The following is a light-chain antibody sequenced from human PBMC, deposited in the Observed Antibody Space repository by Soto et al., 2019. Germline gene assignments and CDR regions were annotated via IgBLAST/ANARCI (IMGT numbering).Light chain of an antibody. V-gene: IGLV2-14*01. CDR2: EVT. Sequence: QSVLTQPASVSGSPGQTITISCTGTSSDVGRYNTVSWYQHHPGKAPKLIIYEVTHRPAGISDRFSASKSGNTASLTISGLQAEDEAAYYCNSVLVNYIYVLGSG. CDR3: NSVLVNYIYV. J-gene: IGLJ1*01. CDR1: SSDVGRYNT.